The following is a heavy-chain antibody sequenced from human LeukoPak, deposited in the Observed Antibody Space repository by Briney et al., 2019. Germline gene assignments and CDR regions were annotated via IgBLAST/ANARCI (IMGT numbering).Heavy chain of an antibody. CDR2: INPNSGGT. V-gene: IGHV1-2*02. CDR1: GYTFTGYY. CDR3: ARDESCSSTSRSDY. D-gene: IGHD2-2*01. Sequence: GASVKVSCKASGYTFTGYYMHWVRQAPGQGLEWMGWINPNSGGTNYAQKFQGRVTMTRDTSISTAYMELSRLRSDDTAVYYCARDESCSSTSRSDYWGQGTLVTVSS. J-gene: IGHJ4*02.